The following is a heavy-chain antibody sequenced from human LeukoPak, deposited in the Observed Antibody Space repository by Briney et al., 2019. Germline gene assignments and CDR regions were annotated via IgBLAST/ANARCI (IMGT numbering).Heavy chain of an antibody. J-gene: IGHJ4*02. CDR3: AGWRGYCSGGSCYSVY. Sequence: GGALRLSCAASGFTLSSYGMHWVRHAPGKGLEWVAVISYDGSNKYYADSVKGRFTISRDNAKNTLYLQMNRLRAEDTAVYYCAGWRGYCSGGSCYSVYWGQGTLVTVSS. D-gene: IGHD2-15*01. CDR1: GFTLSSYG. CDR2: ISYDGSNK. V-gene: IGHV3-30*03.